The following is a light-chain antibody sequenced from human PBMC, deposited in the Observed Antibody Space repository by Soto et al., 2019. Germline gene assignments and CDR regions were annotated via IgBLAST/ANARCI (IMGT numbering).Light chain of an antibody. CDR1: SSNIGANT. V-gene: IGLV1-44*01. CDR3: AAWDDSLNGQGV. Sequence: QSVLTQPPSASGTPGQRVTISCSGSSSNIGANTVSWYQQLPGMAPKLLIYSNNQRPSVVPDRFSGSKSGTSASLAISGLQSEDEADYYCAAWDDSLNGQGVFGGGTKLTVL. J-gene: IGLJ3*02. CDR2: SNN.